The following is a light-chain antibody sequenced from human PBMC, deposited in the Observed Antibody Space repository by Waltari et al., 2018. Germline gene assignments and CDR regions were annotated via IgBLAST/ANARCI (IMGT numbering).Light chain of an antibody. CDR3: CSYASSSSTPFV. J-gene: IGLJ1*01. CDR2: DVS. Sequence: QSALTQPASVSGSPGQSITISCPGTSSDVGRYTSVSWYQQHPGKALKLMIYDVSDRPSGISDRFSGSKSANTASLTISGLQAEDEADYFCCSYASSSSTPFVFGSGTKVTVL. V-gene: IGLV2-14*03. CDR1: SSDVGRYTS.